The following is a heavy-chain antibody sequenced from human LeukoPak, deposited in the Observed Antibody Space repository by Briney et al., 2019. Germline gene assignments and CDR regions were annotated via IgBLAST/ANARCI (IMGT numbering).Heavy chain of an antibody. D-gene: IGHD5-24*01. Sequence: ASVTVSCKASGYTFTSYDINWVRQATGQGLEWMGWMNPNSGNTGYAQKFQERVTITRDMSTSTAYMELSSLRSEDTAVYYCAAATETSPYYYYYYGMDVWGQGTTVTVSS. CDR1: GYTFTSYD. CDR3: AAATETSPYYYYYYGMDV. V-gene: IGHV1-8*01. J-gene: IGHJ6*02. CDR2: MNPNSGNT.